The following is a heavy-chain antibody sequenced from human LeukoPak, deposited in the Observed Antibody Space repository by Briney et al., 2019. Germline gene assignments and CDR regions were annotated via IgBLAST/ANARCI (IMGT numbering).Heavy chain of an antibody. CDR1: GFNFNNYN. Sequence: GGSLRLSCAASGFNFNNYNMNWVRQAPGKGLEWVSYITLSSSTIYYADSVKGRFTISRDNAKNSLYLQMNSLRAEDTAVYYCAREPSYSSSWYTSCDYWGQGTLVTVSS. J-gene: IGHJ4*02. CDR3: AREPSYSSSWYTSCDY. V-gene: IGHV3-48*01. D-gene: IGHD6-13*01. CDR2: ITLSSSTI.